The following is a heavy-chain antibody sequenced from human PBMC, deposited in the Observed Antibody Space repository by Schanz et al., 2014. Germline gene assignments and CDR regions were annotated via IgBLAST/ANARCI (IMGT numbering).Heavy chain of an antibody. Sequence: QVQLVQSGAEVKKPGASVKVSCKASGYTFTSYGISWVRQAPGQGLEWMGWMNPKTGNTDHAQKFQGRVSMTWDTSTSTAYLDLSRLRSEDTGVYYCARALKGKVAIFGVIGAQNYYYMDVWGKGTTVTVSS. CDR2: MNPKTGNT. CDR3: ARALKGKVAIFGVIGAQNYYYMDV. V-gene: IGHV1-8*02. CDR1: GYTFTSYG. D-gene: IGHD3-3*01. J-gene: IGHJ6*03.